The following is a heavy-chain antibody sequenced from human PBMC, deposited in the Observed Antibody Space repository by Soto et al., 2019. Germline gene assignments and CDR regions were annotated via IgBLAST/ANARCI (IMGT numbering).Heavy chain of an antibody. Sequence: SVKVSCKASGGTFSSFGISWLRQAPGQGLEWMGGIIPVFGRPNYAQRFRGRLTITADESTNTGYMELIDLTSEDTAVYYCAREGSGYNFWGQGTQVTVSS. J-gene: IGHJ1*01. V-gene: IGHV1-69*13. D-gene: IGHD5-12*01. CDR2: IIPVFGRP. CDR3: AREGSGYNF. CDR1: GGTFSSFG.